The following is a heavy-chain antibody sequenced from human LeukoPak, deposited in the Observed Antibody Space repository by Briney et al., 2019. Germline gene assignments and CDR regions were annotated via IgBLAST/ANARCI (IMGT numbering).Heavy chain of an antibody. CDR3: ARDLAGALDF. V-gene: IGHV3-66*01. CDR1: GFAVNGIH. J-gene: IGHJ4*02. Sequence: GGSLRLSCAASGFAVNGIHMSWVRQAPGKGLEWVSVFYGGGGIYYADSVRGRFTISRDNSKNTLYLQMNGLRGEDTAKYYCARDLAGALDFWGQGTVVTVFS. D-gene: IGHD6-19*01. CDR2: FYGGGGI.